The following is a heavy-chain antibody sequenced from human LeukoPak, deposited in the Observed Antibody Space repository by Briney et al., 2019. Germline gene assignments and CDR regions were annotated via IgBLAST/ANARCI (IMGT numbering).Heavy chain of an antibody. Sequence: GGSLRLSCAASGFTFSNYVMGWVCQAPGKGLEWVSGVGGSGRYPHSADSVKGRFNISRDNSKNTLYLQMNSLRVEDTALYYCAKGGLSRNDAFDIWGQGTMVTVSS. J-gene: IGHJ3*02. D-gene: IGHD3-10*01. CDR2: VGGSGRYP. CDR3: AKGGLSRNDAFDI. CDR1: GFTFSNYV. V-gene: IGHV3-23*01.